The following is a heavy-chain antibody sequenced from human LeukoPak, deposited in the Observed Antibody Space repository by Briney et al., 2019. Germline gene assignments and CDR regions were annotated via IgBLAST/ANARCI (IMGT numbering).Heavy chain of an antibody. D-gene: IGHD2/OR15-2a*01. CDR3: AKACAVIGDSSFDY. CDR2: INSDGSTT. CDR1: GFTFSSYW. J-gene: IGHJ4*02. V-gene: IGHV3-74*01. Sequence: PGGSLRLSCATSGFTFSSYWMHWVRQAPGKGLVWVSRINSDGSTTSYADSVKGRFTVSRDNAKNTLYLQMNSLRAEDTAVYYCAKACAVIGDSSFDYWGQGTLVTVSS.